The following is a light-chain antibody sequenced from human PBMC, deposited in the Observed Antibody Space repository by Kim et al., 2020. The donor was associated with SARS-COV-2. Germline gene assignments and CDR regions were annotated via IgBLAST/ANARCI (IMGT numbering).Light chain of an antibody. J-gene: IGKJ4*01. Sequence: AIQLTQSPSSLSASVGDRVTITCRASQGISSALAWYQQTPGKAPKLRIFDASILQTGVPSRFSCSGSGTDFTLSISSLQPEDFATYYCQHFSGYPLTFGGGTKVDIK. CDR3: QHFSGYPLT. CDR1: QGISSA. V-gene: IGKV1-13*02. CDR2: DAS.